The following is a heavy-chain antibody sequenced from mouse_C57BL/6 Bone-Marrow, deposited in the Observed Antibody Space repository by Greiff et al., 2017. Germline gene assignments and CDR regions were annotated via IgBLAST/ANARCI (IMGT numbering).Heavy chain of an antibody. CDR2: IYPGDGYT. D-gene: IGHD1-1*02. Sequence: QVQLQQPGAELVRPGTSVKMSCKASGYTFTNYWIGWVKQRPGHGLEWIGDIYPGDGYTNYNEKFKGKATLTADKSSSTAYMQFSSLTSEDASVYYCARGGSRYAMDYWGQGTSVTVSS. CDR3: ARGGSRYAMDY. CDR1: GYTFTNYW. J-gene: IGHJ4*01. V-gene: IGHV1-63*01.